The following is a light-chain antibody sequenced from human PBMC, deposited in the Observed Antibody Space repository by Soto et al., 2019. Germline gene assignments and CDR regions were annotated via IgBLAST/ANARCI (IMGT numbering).Light chain of an antibody. J-gene: IGLJ1*01. V-gene: IGLV2-14*01. CDR1: SSDVGGYNY. CDR3: SSYTSSSTDV. Sequence: QSALPQPASVAGSPGQSITISCTGTSSDVGGYNYVSWYQQHPGKAPKLMSYEVSDRPSGVSNRVSGSKSGNTASLTISGLQAEDEADYYCSSYTSSSTDVFGTGTKLPVL. CDR2: EVS.